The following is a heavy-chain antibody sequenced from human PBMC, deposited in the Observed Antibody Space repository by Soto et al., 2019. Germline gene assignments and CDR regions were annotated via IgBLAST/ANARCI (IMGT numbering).Heavy chain of an antibody. CDR1: GGTFSSYT. J-gene: IGHJ6*03. CDR2: IIPILGIA. Sequence: SVKVSCKASGGTFSSYTISWVRQAPGQGLEWMGRIIPILGIANYAQKFQGRVTITADKSTSTAYMELSSLRSEDTAVYYCAIPSSVWFGESYYHYYYMDVWGKGTTVTVSS. CDR3: AIPSSVWFGESYYHYYYMDV. D-gene: IGHD3-10*01. V-gene: IGHV1-69*02.